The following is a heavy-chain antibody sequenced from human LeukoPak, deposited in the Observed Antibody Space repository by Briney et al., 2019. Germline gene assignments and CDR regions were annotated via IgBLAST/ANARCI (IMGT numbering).Heavy chain of an antibody. V-gene: IGHV3-53*01. CDR2: IYSGGNI. CDR3: ASRHCSGGGCYFAGADPFDY. D-gene: IGHD2-15*01. Sequence: TGGSLRLSCAASGFTVSSTYMSWVRPAPGKGLEWVSVIYSGGNIYYIDSVKGRFTISRDTSKNTLYLQMNSLRAEDTAVYFCASRHCSGGGCYFAGADPFDYWGQGTLVTVSS. CDR1: GFTVSSTY. J-gene: IGHJ4*02.